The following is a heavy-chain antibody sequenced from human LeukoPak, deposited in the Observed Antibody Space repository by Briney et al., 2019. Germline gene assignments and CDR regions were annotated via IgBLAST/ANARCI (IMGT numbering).Heavy chain of an antibody. V-gene: IGHV3-23*01. CDR2: ISSTGGTT. Sequence: GSLRLSCAASGFTFSSYAMSWVRQAPGKGLEWVSAISSTGGTTYSADSVKGRFVISRDQSKNTLYLQMNSLRVEDTALYYCAKDWPPDYWGQGTLVTVPS. CDR1: GFTFSSYA. J-gene: IGHJ4*02. CDR3: AKDWPPDY.